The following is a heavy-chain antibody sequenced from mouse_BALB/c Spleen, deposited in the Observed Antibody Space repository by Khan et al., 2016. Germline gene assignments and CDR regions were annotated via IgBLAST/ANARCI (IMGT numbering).Heavy chain of an antibody. CDR1: GFTFNTNA. D-gene: IGHD1-1*01. CDR3: VRAPLSSYAMDY. Sequence: EVQLVETGGGLVQPKGSLKLSCAASGFTFNTNAMKWVRQAPGKGLEWVARIRSKSNNYATYYADSVKDRFTISRDDSQSMLYLQMNNLKTEDTAMYYCVRAPLSSYAMDYGGQGTSVTVSS. CDR2: IRSKSNNYAT. V-gene: IGHV10S3*01. J-gene: IGHJ4*01.